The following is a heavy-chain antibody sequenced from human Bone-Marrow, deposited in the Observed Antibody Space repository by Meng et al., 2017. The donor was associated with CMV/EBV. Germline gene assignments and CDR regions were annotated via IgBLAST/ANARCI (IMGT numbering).Heavy chain of an antibody. CDR1: GFTFSSYW. D-gene: IGHD6-13*01. CDR3: ARKAAAGTPGSNWFDP. CDR2: IKQDGSEK. V-gene: IGHV3-7*01. Sequence: GGSLRLSCAASGFTFSSYWMSWVRQAPGKGLEWVANIKQDGSEKYYVDSVKGRFTISRDNAKNSLYLQMNSLRAEDTAVYYCARKAAAGTPGSNWFDPWAQGTLVTVSS. J-gene: IGHJ5*02.